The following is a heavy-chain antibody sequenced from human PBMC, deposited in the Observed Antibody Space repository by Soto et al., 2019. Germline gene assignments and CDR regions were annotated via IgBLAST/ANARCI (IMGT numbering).Heavy chain of an antibody. Sequence: SQTLSLTCAISGDSVSDNKAAWNWIRQSPSRGLEWLGRTYYRAKWYNHYAVSVKSRITINPDTSKNQLSLQLNSLTPEDTAVYYCARTYGYFDVWGQRYTFAVSS. J-gene: IGHJ6*02. CDR2: TYYRAKWYN. CDR3: ARTYGYFDV. D-gene: IGHD5-18*01. CDR1: GDSVSDNKAA. V-gene: IGHV6-1*01.